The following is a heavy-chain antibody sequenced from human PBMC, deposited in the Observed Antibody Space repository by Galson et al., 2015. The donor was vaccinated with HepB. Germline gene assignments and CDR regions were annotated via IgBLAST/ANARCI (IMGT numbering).Heavy chain of an antibody. D-gene: IGHD3-16*01. Sequence: SLRLSCAASGFTFTSYTMGWIRQAPGKGLKWVSSISGNGDSSYYEDSVKGRFTISRDNSKKMVYLQMNGLRAEDTAVYYCEKVAILGATPHYFDYLGQGTLVTVSS. J-gene: IGHJ4*02. CDR3: EKVAILGATPHYFDY. V-gene: IGHV3-23*01. CDR1: GFTFTSYT. CDR2: ISGNGDSS.